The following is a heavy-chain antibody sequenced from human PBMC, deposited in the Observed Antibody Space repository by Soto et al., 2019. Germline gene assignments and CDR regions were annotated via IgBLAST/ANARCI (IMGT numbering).Heavy chain of an antibody. J-gene: IGHJ6*02. CDR1: GFRFDDYG. V-gene: IGHV3-9*01. D-gene: IGHD2-15*01. CDR3: AKSMGGTANGMDV. CDR2: ISYYSGSI. Sequence: EVQLVESGGGLVQPGRSLRRSCAASGFRFDDYGMHWVRQVPGKGVGGVSGISYYSGSIGYADSVKGRFTISRDNAKNSLYLQMNSLRAEDTALYYCAKSMGGTANGMDVWGQGTTVTVSS.